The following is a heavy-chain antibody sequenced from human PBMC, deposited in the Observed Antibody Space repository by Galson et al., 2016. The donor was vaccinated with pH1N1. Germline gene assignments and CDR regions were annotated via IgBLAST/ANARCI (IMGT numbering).Heavy chain of an antibody. CDR2: INPANSNT. V-gene: IGHV5-51*01. CDR1: GSTFPNYW. CDR3: ARHFSFSYTWSRLGYYHGMDV. Sequence: QSGAEVKKPGESLKISCKGSGSTFPNYWITWVRQTPGKGLEWMGIINPANSNTTYSPSFQGQVTISAEKSIPTAYLQWSRLKASDTAMYYCARHFSFSYTWSRLGYYHGMDVWGQGTTVTVSS. D-gene: IGHD1-1*01. J-gene: IGHJ6*02.